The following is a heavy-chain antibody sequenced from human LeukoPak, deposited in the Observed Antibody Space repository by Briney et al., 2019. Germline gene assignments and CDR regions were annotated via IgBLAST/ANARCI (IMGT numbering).Heavy chain of an antibody. J-gene: IGHJ4*02. Sequence: PPGGSLRLSCAASGFTFSSYAMSWVRQAPGKGLEWVSAISGSGGSTYYADSVKGRFTTSRDNSKNTLYLQMNSVREEETGVYYCAQCNSMDYWGQGTLVTVSS. CDR1: GFTFSSYA. CDR2: ISGSGGST. V-gene: IGHV3-23*01. CDR3: AQCNSMDY. D-gene: IGHD5-24*01.